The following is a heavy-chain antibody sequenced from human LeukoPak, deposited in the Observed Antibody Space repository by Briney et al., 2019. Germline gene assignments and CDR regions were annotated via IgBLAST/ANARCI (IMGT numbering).Heavy chain of an antibody. CDR2: ISYDGSNK. D-gene: IGHD2-15*01. V-gene: IGHV3-30*18. CDR1: GFTFSSYG. CDR3: AKEGCSGGSCSAFDY. J-gene: IGHJ4*02. Sequence: GGSLRLSCAASGFTFSSYGMHWVRQAPDKGLEWVAVISYDGSNKYYADSVKGRFTISRDNSKNTLYLQMNSLRAEDTAVYYCAKEGCSGGSCSAFDYWGQGTLVTVSS.